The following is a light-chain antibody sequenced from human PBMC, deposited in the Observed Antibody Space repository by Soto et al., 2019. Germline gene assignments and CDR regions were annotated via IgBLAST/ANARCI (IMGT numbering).Light chain of an antibody. CDR3: QQYYTTPQT. CDR1: QSLLYGGNDRNY. CDR2: WAS. J-gene: IGKJ2*01. Sequence: DIVMTQSPDSLAVSLGERATIDCKSSQSLLYGGNDRNYLAWYQHKPGQSPKLIMYWASTREAGVPDRFSGSGSGTHFTRTISSLQAEDVAVYYCQQYYTTPQTFGQGTKLEIK. V-gene: IGKV4-1*01.